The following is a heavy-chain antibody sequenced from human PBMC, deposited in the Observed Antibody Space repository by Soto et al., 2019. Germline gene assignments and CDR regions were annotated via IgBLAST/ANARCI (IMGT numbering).Heavy chain of an antibody. CDR3: AREFRFLEWLLYYEAYYYYMDV. CDR1: GYTFTSYD. V-gene: IGHV1-8*01. CDR2: MNPNSGNT. D-gene: IGHD3-3*01. J-gene: IGHJ6*03. Sequence: GASVKVSCKASGYTFTSYDINWVRQATGQGLEWMGWMNPNSGNTGYAQKFQGRVTMTRNTSISTAYMELSSLRSEDTAVYYCAREFRFLEWLLYYEAYYYYMDVWGKGTTVTVSS.